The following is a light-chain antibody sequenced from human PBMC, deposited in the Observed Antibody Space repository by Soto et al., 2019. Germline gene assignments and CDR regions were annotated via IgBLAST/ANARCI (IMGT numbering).Light chain of an antibody. J-gene: IGKJ1*01. CDR2: DAY. V-gene: IGKV1-5*01. CDR1: QSVSGW. Sequence: DIQMTQSPSTLSASVGDTVTVNARASQSVSGWLAWYQQKPGEAPKLLIYDAYALPRGVPSRFSGSGPGTKFPLTIARLQPDDFATYHCQQYLTFSGTLVPGPKVEI. CDR3: QQYLTFSGT.